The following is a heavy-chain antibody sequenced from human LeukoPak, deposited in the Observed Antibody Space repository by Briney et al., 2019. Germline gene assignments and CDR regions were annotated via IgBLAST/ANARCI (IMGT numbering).Heavy chain of an antibody. D-gene: IGHD6-13*01. Sequence: GGSLRLSCAASGFTFSSYGMHWVRQAPGKGLEWVAFIRYDGSNKYYADSVKGRFTISRDNSKNTLYLQMNSLRAEDTAVYYCAKNPAPSSSWYVYYYGMDVWGQGTTVTVSS. J-gene: IGHJ6*02. V-gene: IGHV3-30*02. CDR3: AKNPAPSSSWYVYYYGMDV. CDR1: GFTFSSYG. CDR2: IRYDGSNK.